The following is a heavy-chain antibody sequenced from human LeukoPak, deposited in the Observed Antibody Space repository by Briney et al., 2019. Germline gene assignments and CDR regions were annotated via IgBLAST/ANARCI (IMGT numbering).Heavy chain of an antibody. D-gene: IGHD3-10*01. V-gene: IGHV3-30-3*01. CDR3: TRRGGGHEFDH. J-gene: IGHJ4*02. Sequence: GGSLRLSCAASGFAFSTYAMHWVRQAPGKGLEWVAVISFDGNTKYYADSVKGRFTISRDNSKNTLYLQMNGLRAEDTAMYYCTRRGGGHEFDHWGQGTLVTVSS. CDR2: ISFDGNTK. CDR1: GFAFSTYA.